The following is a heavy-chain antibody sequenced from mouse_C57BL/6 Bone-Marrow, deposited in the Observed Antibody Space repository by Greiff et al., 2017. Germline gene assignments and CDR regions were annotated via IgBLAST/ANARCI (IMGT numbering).Heavy chain of an antibody. CDR1: GFNIKDDY. Sequence: VQLQQSGAELVRPGASVTLSCTASGFNIKDDYMHWVKQRPEQGLEWIGWIDPENGDTEYASKFQGKATITADTSSNTAYLQLSSLTSEDTAVYYCTTITTVVATDFDYWGQGTTLTVSS. CDR3: TTITTVVATDFDY. J-gene: IGHJ2*01. CDR2: IDPENGDT. D-gene: IGHD1-1*01. V-gene: IGHV14-4*01.